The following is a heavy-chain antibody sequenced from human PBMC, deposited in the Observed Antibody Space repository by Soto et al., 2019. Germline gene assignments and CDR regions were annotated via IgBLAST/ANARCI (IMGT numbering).Heavy chain of an antibody. Sequence: GGSLRLSCAASGFTFSSYSMNWVRQAPGKGLEWVSSISSSSSYIYYADSVKGRFTISRDNAKNSLYLQMNSLRAEDTAVYYCARDLITGTTFYRMDVWGQGTTVTVSS. CDR3: ARDLITGTTFYRMDV. CDR2: ISSSSSYI. CDR1: GFTFSSYS. D-gene: IGHD1-7*01. V-gene: IGHV3-21*01. J-gene: IGHJ6*02.